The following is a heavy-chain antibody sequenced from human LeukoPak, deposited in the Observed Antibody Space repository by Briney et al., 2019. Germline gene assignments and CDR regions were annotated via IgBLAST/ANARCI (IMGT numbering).Heavy chain of an antibody. CDR2: IRSKAYGWTT. CDR1: GFTFGDYA. D-gene: IGHD3-22*01. Sequence: PGGSLRLSCRASGFTFGDYAMSWVRQAPGKGREWVGFIRSKAYGWTTEYAASVKGRFTISRDDSTSIAYLQMNSLQIEDTAVYYCTRVDLGVVAYYYYYYIDVWGKGTTVTLSS. CDR3: TRVDLGVVAYYYYYYIDV. J-gene: IGHJ6*03. V-gene: IGHV3-49*04.